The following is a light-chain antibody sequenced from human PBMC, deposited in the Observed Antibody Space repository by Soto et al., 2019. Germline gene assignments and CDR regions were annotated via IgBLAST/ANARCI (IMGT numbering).Light chain of an antibody. CDR1: SGHSSYD. J-gene: IGLJ3*02. CDR2: VNSDGSH. Sequence: QAVLTQSPSASASLGASVKLTCTLSSGHSSYDIAWHQQQPEKGPRYLMKVNSDGSHNRGDGIPDRFSGSSSGAERYLTISSLQSEDEADYYCQTWGAGVRVFGGGTKVTVL. CDR3: QTWGAGVRV. V-gene: IGLV4-69*01.